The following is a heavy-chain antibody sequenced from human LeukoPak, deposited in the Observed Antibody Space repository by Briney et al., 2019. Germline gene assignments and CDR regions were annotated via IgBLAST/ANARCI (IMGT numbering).Heavy chain of an antibody. CDR2: INADGTIT. CDR1: GFTFSTYW. CDR3: VSLIFSRI. J-gene: IGHJ4*02. D-gene: IGHD3-9*01. Sequence: PGGSLRLSCAASGFTFSTYWMHWVRQAPGKGLVWVSRINADGTITSYADSVKGRFTISRDNAKNTLYLQMNSLRVEDTAVYYCVSLIFSRIGGQGTLVTVSS. V-gene: IGHV3-74*01.